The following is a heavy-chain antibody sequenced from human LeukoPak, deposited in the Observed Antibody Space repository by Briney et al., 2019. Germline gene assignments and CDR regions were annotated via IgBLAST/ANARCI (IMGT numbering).Heavy chain of an antibody. CDR2: IRYDGSNK. Sequence: GGSLRLSCAASGFTFSSYDMHWVRQAPGKGLEWVAFIRYDGSNKYYADSVKGRFTISRDNSKNTLYLQMNSLRAEDTAVYYCAKGGMATIDHWGQGTLVTVSS. CDR3: AKGGMATIDH. CDR1: GFTFSSYD. V-gene: IGHV3-30*02. J-gene: IGHJ5*02. D-gene: IGHD5-24*01.